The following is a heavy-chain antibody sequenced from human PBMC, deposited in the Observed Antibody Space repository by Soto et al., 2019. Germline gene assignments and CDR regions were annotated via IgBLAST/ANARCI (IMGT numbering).Heavy chain of an antibody. CDR1: VGSPSREY. CDR2: INHSGST. J-gene: IGHJ6*03. Sequence: ETISLTRYVYVGSPSREYTSLCRQPLGKGLEWIGEINHSGSTNYNPSLKSRVTISVDTSKNQFSLKLSSVTAADTAVYYCARLHTNGIVVVPAAPREYYYMDVWGKGTTV. CDR3: ARLHTNGIVVVPAAPREYYYMDV. V-gene: IGHV4-34*01. D-gene: IGHD2-2*01.